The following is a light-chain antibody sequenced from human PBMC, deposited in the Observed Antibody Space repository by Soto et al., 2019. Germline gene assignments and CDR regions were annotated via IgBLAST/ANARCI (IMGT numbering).Light chain of an antibody. Sequence: DIVLTQSPLSLPVTPGEPASISCRSSQSLLHSNGYNYLDWYLQKPGQAPQLLIYLGSSRASGATDRFSGSGSGTDFTLKISRVEAEDVGVYYCIQALHTVVSFGGGTKVEIK. CDR2: LGS. CDR3: IQALHTVVS. CDR1: QSLLHSNGYNY. V-gene: IGKV2-28*01. J-gene: IGKJ4*01.